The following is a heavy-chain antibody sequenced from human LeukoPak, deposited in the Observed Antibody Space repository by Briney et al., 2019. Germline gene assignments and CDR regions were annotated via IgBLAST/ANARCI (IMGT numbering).Heavy chain of an antibody. V-gene: IGHV1-46*01. J-gene: IGHJ5*02. CDR2: INPSGGST. Sequence: ASVKVSCKASGYTFTSYYMHWVRQAPGQGLEWMGIINPSGGSTSYAQKFQGRVTMTRDMSTSTVYMELSSLRSEDTAVYYCAREIVVVVAAKARRYNWFDPWGQGTLVTVSS. CDR1: GYTFTSYY. CDR3: AREIVVVVAAKARRYNWFDP. D-gene: IGHD2-15*01.